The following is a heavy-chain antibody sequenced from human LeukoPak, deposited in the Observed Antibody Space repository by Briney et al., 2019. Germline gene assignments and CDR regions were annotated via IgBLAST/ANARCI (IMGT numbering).Heavy chain of an antibody. V-gene: IGHV4-39*01. CDR1: GGSISTNNYY. Sequence: PSETLSLTCSVSGGSISTNNYYWGWIRQPPGKGLEWIGSIYYSGSVYYNPSLRSRVTISVDTSTDQVSLKVTSVTAADTAVYYCARLRGYSYGHMDYWGQGTLVTVSS. CDR3: ARLRGYSYGHMDY. CDR2: IYYSGSV. J-gene: IGHJ4*02. D-gene: IGHD5-18*01.